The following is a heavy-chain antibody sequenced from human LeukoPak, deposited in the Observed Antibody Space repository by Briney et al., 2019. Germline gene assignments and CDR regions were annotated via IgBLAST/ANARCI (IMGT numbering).Heavy chain of an antibody. CDR3: ARGYSSGWYLVGWFDP. J-gene: IGHJ5*02. V-gene: IGHV4-61*02. D-gene: IGHD6-19*01. Sequence: PSVTLSLTCTVSGDSISSGDYYWSWIRQPAGKGLEWIGRISSSGSTNYNPSLKSRVTISVDTSKNQFSLKLSSVTAADTAVYFCARGYSSGWYLVGWFDPWGQGTLVTVSS. CDR2: ISSSGST. CDR1: GDSISSGDYY.